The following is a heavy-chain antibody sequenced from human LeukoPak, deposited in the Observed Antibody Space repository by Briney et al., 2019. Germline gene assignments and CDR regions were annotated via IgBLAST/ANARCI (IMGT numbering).Heavy chain of an antibody. CDR2: ISYDGSNK. D-gene: IGHD4-17*01. CDR1: GFTFSSYA. J-gene: IGHJ5*02. V-gene: IGHV3-30-3*01. CDR3: ARGSNGDYKS. Sequence: GRSLRLSCAASGFTFSSYAMHWVRQAPGKGLEWVAVISYDGSNKYYADSVKGRFTISRDNSKNTLYLQMNSLRAEDTAVYYCARGSNGDYKSWGQGTLVTVSS.